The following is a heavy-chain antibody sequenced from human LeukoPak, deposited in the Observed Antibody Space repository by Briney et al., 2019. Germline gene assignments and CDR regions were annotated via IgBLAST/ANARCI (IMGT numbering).Heavy chain of an antibody. CDR1: GFTFSDTW. CDR2: IRSDGSDT. J-gene: IGHJ4*02. Sequence: PGGSLRLSCAASGFTFSDTWMHWVRQAPGEGLVWVSRIRSDGSDTRYAESVKGRFTISRDNAKNTLYLQMNRLRSDDTAVYYCARGYSGSAVFYWGQGTLVTVSS. V-gene: IGHV3-74*01. CDR3: ARGYSGSAVFY. D-gene: IGHD1-26*01.